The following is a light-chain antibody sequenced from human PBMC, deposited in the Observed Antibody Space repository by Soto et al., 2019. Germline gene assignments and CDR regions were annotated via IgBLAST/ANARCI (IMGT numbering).Light chain of an antibody. CDR1: SSNIGAGYD. J-gene: IGLJ1*01. V-gene: IGLV1-40*01. CDR3: QSHDSSLSAYV. CDR2: GNS. Sequence: QAVVTQPPSVSGAPGQRVTISCTGSSSNIGAGYDVHWYQQLPGTAPKLLIYGNSNRPSGVPDRFYGSKSGTSASLAIIGIQAEDEADFYCQSHDSSLSAYVFGTGTKLTVL.